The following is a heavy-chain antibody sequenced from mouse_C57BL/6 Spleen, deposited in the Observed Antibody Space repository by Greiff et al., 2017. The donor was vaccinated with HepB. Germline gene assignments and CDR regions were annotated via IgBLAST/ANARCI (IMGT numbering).Heavy chain of an antibody. CDR1: GYAFSSSW. CDR3: ARNLLPWYFDV. Sequence: VQLQQSGPELVKPGASVKISCKASGYAFSSSWMNWVKQRPGKGLEWIGRIYPGDGDTNYNGKFKGKATLTADKSSSTAYMQLSSLTSEDSAVYFCARNLLPWYFDVWGTGTTVTVSS. V-gene: IGHV1-82*01. CDR2: IYPGDGDT. J-gene: IGHJ1*03. D-gene: IGHD2-10*01.